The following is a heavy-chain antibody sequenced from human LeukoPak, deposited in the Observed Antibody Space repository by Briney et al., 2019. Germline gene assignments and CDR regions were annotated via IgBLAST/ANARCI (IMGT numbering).Heavy chain of an antibody. CDR2: IYYSGTT. CDR1: GDSVSSFY. CDR3: VRGVVIAPQTFDY. J-gene: IGHJ4*02. Sequence: SETLSLTCTVSGDSVSSFYWSWIRQPPGKGLEWIGYIYYSGTTNYNPSLKSRVTISVDTTKGQFSLKLSSVTAADTAVYYCVRGVVIAPQTFDYWGQGILVTVSS. V-gene: IGHV4-59*02. D-gene: IGHD2-21*01.